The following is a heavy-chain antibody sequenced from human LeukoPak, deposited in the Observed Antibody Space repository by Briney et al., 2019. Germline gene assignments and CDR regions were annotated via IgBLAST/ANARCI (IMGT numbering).Heavy chain of an antibody. CDR2: ISSSSSYI. V-gene: IGHV3-21*01. D-gene: IGHD2-15*01. Sequence: GGSLRLSCAASGFTFSSYSMNWVRQAPGKGLEWVLSISSSSSYIYYADSVKGRFTISRDNAKNSLYLQMNSLRAEDTAVYYCARGSIVVVVAATFDYWGQGTLVTVSS. CDR1: GFTFSSYS. J-gene: IGHJ4*02. CDR3: ARGSIVVVVAATFDY.